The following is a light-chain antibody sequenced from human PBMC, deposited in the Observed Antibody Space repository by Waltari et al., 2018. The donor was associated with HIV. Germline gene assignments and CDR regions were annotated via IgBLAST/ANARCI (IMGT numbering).Light chain of an antibody. CDR1: SSDVGGYNY. V-gene: IGLV2-14*01. Sequence: QSALTQPASVSGSPGQSIPISCPGTSSDVGGYNYVSWYQQQPGKAPKLMIYEVSHRPSGVSNRFSGSKSGNTASLTISGLQAEDEADYYCSSYTSSSILFGGGTKLTVL. CDR2: EVS. J-gene: IGLJ2*01. CDR3: SSYTSSSIL.